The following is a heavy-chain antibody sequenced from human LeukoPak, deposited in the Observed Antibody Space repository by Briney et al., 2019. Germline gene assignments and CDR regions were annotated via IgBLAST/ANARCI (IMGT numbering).Heavy chain of an antibody. Sequence: GGSLRLSCAASGFTFSKNWMSWVRQAPGKGLEWVANIKQDGSEKYYVDSVKGRFTISRDNAKNSLYPQMNSLRAEDTAVYYCARGLTQIPRLATGLGHWGQGTLVTVSS. V-gene: IGHV3-7*01. D-gene: IGHD2-21*02. CDR1: GFTFSKNW. CDR2: IKQDGSEK. J-gene: IGHJ4*02. CDR3: ARGLTQIPRLATGLGH.